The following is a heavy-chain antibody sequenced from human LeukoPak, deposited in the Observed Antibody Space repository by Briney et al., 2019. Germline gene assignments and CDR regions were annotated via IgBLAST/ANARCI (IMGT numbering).Heavy chain of an antibody. CDR3: ARAAKKVDDILTGYPFGY. CDR2: IIPIFGTA. Sequence: ASVKVSCKASGGTFSSYAISWVRQAPGQGLEWMGGIIPIFGTANYAQTFQGRVTITADESTSTAYLELSSLRSEDTAVYYCARAAKKVDDILTGYPFGYWGQGTLVTVSS. CDR1: GGTFSSYA. V-gene: IGHV1-69*13. J-gene: IGHJ4*02. D-gene: IGHD3-9*01.